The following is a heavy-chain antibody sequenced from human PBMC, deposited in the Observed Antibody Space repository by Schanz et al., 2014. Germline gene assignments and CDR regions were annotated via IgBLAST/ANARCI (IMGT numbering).Heavy chain of an antibody. CDR1: GFTFSSYG. CDR3: ARVRRRIATPSTPSFRNYYYYAMDV. V-gene: IGHV3-30*03. D-gene: IGHD6-13*01. J-gene: IGHJ6*02. Sequence: QVQLVESGGGVVQPGRSLRLSCAASGFTFSSYGMQWVRQAPGKGLEWVAAMSYDGSIKYYGDSVKGRFTISRDNSKNTLYLHMNTLRSEDTAVYFCARVRRRIATPSTPSFRNYYYYAMDVWGQGTTVAVSS. CDR2: MSYDGSIK.